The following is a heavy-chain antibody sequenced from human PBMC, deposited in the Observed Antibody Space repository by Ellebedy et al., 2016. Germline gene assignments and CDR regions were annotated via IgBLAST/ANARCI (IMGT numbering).Heavy chain of an antibody. CDR3: RHGHYADY. J-gene: IGHJ4*02. Sequence: GESLKISCGASGFSFNTFFMGWVRQPPGTGLEWVSTISAGGDNTQFADSVKGRFTVSRDNSRNTVYLQMNDLRVEDTALYYCRHGHYADYWGQGTLVTVSS. CDR2: ISAGGDNT. V-gene: IGHV3-23*01. D-gene: IGHD3/OR15-3a*01. CDR1: GFSFNTFF.